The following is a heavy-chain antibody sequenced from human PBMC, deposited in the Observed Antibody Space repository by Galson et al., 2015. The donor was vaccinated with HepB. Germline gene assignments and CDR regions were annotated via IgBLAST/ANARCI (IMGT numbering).Heavy chain of an antibody. CDR2: ISSNGDST. Sequence: SLRLSCAASGFTFSSYVMYWVRQAPGKGLEYVSAISSNGDSTYYANSVKGRFTISRDNSKNTLDLQMGSLRADDMAVYYCARDRYCSSNSCVSLGYWGQGTLVTVSS. V-gene: IGHV3-64*01. CDR3: ARDRYCSSNSCVSLGY. CDR1: GFTFSSYV. J-gene: IGHJ4*02. D-gene: IGHD2-2*01.